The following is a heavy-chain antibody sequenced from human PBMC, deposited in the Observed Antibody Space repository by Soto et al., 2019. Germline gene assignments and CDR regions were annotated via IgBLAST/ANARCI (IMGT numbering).Heavy chain of an antibody. D-gene: IGHD1-7*01. Sequence: DVHLLESGGGLVQPGGSLRLSCVASGYNFGSYAMMWVRQAPGKGLEWISTIGGGGIGSYYADSVKGRFTISRDNSKNTLFLQMNSLRAEDTGVYYCAKDPRLELRGVDSWGQGTQVTVSS. V-gene: IGHV3-23*01. CDR1: GYNFGSYA. CDR3: AKDPRLELRGVDS. J-gene: IGHJ4*02. CDR2: IGGGGIGS.